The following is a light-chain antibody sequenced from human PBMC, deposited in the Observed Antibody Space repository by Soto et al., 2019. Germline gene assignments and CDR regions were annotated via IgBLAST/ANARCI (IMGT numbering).Light chain of an antibody. CDR1: HNIDNF. V-gene: IGKV1-39*01. CDR3: QQSFSAPPS. J-gene: IGKJ2*01. CDR2: AAS. Sequence: DIQVTQSPSSLSASVGDRVTITCRASHNIDNFLNWYQWKPGKAPKFLIFAASSLQSGVSSRFSGSGFGTDFTLTITSLQPEDFATYFCQQSFSAPPSFGQGTKLEI.